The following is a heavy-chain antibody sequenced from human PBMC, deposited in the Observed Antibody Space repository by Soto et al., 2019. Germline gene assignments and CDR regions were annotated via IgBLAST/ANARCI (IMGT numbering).Heavy chain of an antibody. V-gene: IGHV3-33*01. D-gene: IGHD6-19*01. CDR3: ARDSHVGSGWQLTADY. Sequence: PGGSLRLSCAASGFTFSSYGMHWVRQAPGKGLEWVAVIWYDGSNKYYAESVKGRFTISRGNSKNTLYLQMNNLRAEDTAVYYCARDSHVGSGWQLTADYWGQGTLVTVSS. CDR2: IWYDGSNK. CDR1: GFTFSSYG. J-gene: IGHJ4*02.